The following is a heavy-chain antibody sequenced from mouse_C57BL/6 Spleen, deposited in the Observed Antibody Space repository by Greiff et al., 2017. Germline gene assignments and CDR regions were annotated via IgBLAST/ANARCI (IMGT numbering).Heavy chain of an antibody. CDR3: ARSRSWDWYFDV. V-gene: IGHV1-80*01. D-gene: IGHD4-1*01. CDR1: GYAFSSYW. Sequence: VQLQQSGAELVKPGASVKISCKASGYAFSSYWMNWVKQRPGKGLEWIVQIYPGDGDTNYNGKFKGKATLTADKSSSTAYMQLSSLTSEDSAVYFCARSRSWDWYFDVWGTGTTVTVSS. CDR2: IYPGDGDT. J-gene: IGHJ1*03.